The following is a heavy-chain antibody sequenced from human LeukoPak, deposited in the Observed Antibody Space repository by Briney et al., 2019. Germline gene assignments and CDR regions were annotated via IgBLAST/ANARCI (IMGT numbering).Heavy chain of an antibody. J-gene: IGHJ5*02. D-gene: IGHD3-16*01. V-gene: IGHV3-33*08. Sequence: GGSLRLSCAASGFTFTRYWMHWVRQPPGKGLEWVAVIWYDGSNKYYADSVKGRFTISRDNSKNTLYLQMNSLRAEDTAVYYCARDFGGYNWFDPWGQGTLVTVSS. CDR3: ARDFGGYNWFDP. CDR2: IWYDGSNK. CDR1: GFTFTRYW.